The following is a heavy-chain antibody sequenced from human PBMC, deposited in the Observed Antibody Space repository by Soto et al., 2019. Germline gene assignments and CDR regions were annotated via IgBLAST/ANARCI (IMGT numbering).Heavy chain of an antibody. CDR3: ARPVAGVAVY. J-gene: IGHJ4*02. CDR1: GDSISSADYY. CDR2: IYYSGST. Sequence: SETLSLTCTVSGDSISSADYYWGWIRQPPGKGLEWIGSIYYSGSTYYNPSLKSRVTISVDTSKNQFSLKLNSVTAADTAVYYCARPVAGVAVYWGQGTLVTVSS. V-gene: IGHV4-39*01. D-gene: IGHD2-15*01.